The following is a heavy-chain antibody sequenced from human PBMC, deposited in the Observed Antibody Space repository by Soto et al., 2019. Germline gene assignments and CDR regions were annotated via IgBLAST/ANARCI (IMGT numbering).Heavy chain of an antibody. D-gene: IGHD1-26*01. CDR1: GGSISSSSYY. J-gene: IGHJ6*02. Sequence: PSETLSLTCTVSGGSISSSSYYWGWIRQPPGKGLEWIGRIYYSGSTYYNPSLKSRVTISVDTSKNQFSLKLSSVTAADTAVYYCARHEGELGWYYYYGMDVWGQGTTVT. V-gene: IGHV4-39*01. CDR2: IYYSGST. CDR3: ARHEGELGWYYYYGMDV.